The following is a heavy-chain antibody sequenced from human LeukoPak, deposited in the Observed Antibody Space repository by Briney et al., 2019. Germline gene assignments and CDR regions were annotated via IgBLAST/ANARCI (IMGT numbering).Heavy chain of an antibody. Sequence: SVKVSCKASGYTFTGYYMHWVRQAPGQGLEWMGGIIPIFGTANYAQKFQGRVTITADESTSTAYMELSSLRSEDTAVYYCARDRYYDSSGYNHDYWGQGTLVTVSS. CDR2: IIPIFGTA. J-gene: IGHJ4*02. D-gene: IGHD3-22*01. CDR3: ARDRYYDSSGYNHDY. V-gene: IGHV1-69*13. CDR1: GYTFTGYY.